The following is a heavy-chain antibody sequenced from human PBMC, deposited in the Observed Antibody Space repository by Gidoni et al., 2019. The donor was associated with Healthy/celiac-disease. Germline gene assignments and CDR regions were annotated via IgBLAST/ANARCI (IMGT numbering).Heavy chain of an antibody. J-gene: IGHJ5*02. V-gene: IGHV4-39*01. D-gene: IGHD2-21*01. CDR1: GGSISSSSYY. Sequence: QLQLQESGPGLVKPSETLSLTCTVSGGSISSSSYYWGWIRQPPGKGLEWIGSIYYSGSTYYNPSLKSRVTISVDTSKNQFSLKLSSVTAADTAVYYCARTVVITVGYWFDPWGQGTLVTVSS. CDR3: ARTVVITVGYWFDP. CDR2: IYYSGST.